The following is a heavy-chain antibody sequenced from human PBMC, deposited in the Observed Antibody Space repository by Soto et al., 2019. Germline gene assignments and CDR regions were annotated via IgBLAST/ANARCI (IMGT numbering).Heavy chain of an antibody. CDR3: AKIARTDAFDI. J-gene: IGHJ3*02. CDR2: ISWNSGSI. Sequence: EVQLVESGGGLVQPGRSLRLSCAASGFTFDDYAMHWVRQAPGKGLEWVSGISWNSGSIGYADSVKGRFTISRDNAKNSLYLPMNRLRAEDTALYYCAKIARTDAFDIWGQGTMVTVSS. CDR1: GFTFDDYA. V-gene: IGHV3-9*01.